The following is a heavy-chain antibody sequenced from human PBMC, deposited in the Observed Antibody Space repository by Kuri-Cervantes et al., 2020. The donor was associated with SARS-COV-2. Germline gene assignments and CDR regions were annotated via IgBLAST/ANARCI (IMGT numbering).Heavy chain of an antibody. CDR2: IRSKTDGGEI. Sequence: GGSLRLSCEASGFSFSTAWMNWVRQAPGKGLEWVGRIRSKTDGGEIEYAAPAKGRFTISRDDSKNTLYLQMSGLRTDDTAVYFCWQVVVGTAIDYWGQGSLVTVSS. CDR1: GFSFSTAW. V-gene: IGHV3-15*07. J-gene: IGHJ4*02. CDR3: WQVVVGTAIDY. D-gene: IGHD2-21*02.